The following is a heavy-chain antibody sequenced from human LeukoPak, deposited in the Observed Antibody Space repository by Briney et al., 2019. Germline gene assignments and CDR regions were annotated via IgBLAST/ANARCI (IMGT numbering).Heavy chain of an antibody. V-gene: IGHV4-34*01. D-gene: IGHD3-22*01. CDR2: INHSGST. J-gene: IGHJ4*02. Sequence: PSETLSLTCAVYGGSFSGYYWSWIRQPPGKGLEWIGEINHSGSTNYNPSLKSRVTISVDTSKNQFSLKLSSVTAADTAAYYCARGRHYYDSSGLIDYWGQGTLVTVSS. CDR1: GGSFSGYY. CDR3: ARGRHYYDSSGLIDY.